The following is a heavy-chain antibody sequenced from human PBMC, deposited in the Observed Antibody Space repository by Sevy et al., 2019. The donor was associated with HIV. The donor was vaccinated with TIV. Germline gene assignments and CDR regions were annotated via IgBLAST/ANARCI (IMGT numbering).Heavy chain of an antibody. CDR1: GFNFNIYS. Sequence: GGSLRLSCVASGFNFNIYSMSWVRQAPGKGLEWVSTLSFGCGQINYADSVKGRFTISRDDSKNTLYLQMNSLRAEDTAVYYCAREGCTRPHDFWGQGTLVTVSS. CDR3: AREGCTRPHDF. D-gene: IGHD2-8*01. V-gene: IGHV3-23*01. J-gene: IGHJ4*02. CDR2: LSFGCGQI.